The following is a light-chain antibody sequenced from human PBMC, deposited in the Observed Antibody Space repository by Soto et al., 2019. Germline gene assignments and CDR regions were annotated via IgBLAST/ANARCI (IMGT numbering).Light chain of an antibody. CDR1: SGYSNYK. V-gene: IGLV9-49*01. CDR3: GADHGSGSNFVVV. J-gene: IGLJ2*01. CDR2: VGTGGIVG. Sequence: QSVLTQPPSASASLGASVTLTCTLSSGYSNYKVDWYQQRPGKGPRFVMRVGTGGIVGSKGDGIPDRFSVLGSGLNRYLTIKNIQEEDERDYLCGADHGSGSNFVVVFGVGTKLTV.